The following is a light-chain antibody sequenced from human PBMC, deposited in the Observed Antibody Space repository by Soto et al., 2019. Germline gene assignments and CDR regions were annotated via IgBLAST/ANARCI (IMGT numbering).Light chain of an antibody. J-gene: IGLJ3*02. V-gene: IGLV1-40*01. CDR3: QSYDRSLNGWV. CDR1: SSNIGAGYA. Sequence: QSALTQPPSVSGAPGQRVTISCTGSSSNIGAGYAVHWYQQFPGTAPKVVIYGNSNRPSGVPDRFSGSKSGTSASLAITGLQAEDEADYYCQSYDRSLNGWVFGGGTKVTVL. CDR2: GNS.